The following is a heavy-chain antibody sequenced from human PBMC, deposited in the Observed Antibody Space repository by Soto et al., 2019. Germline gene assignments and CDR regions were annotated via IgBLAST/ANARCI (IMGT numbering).Heavy chain of an antibody. Sequence: EVQLVQSGAEVKKPGESLKISGKGSGYSFTSYWIGWVRQMPGKGLEWMGIIYPGDSDTRYSPSFQGQVTISADKSISTAYLQWSSLKASDTAMYYCARRHPFPYDKNPSLGMDVWGQGTTVTVSS. CDR1: GYSFTSYW. J-gene: IGHJ6*02. CDR3: ARRHPFPYDKNPSLGMDV. V-gene: IGHV5-51*03. CDR2: IYPGDSDT. D-gene: IGHD3-9*01.